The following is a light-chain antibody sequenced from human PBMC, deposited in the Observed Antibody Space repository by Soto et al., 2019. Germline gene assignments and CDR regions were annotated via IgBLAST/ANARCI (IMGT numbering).Light chain of an antibody. CDR3: QQYNDWPPWT. Sequence: ETVMTQSPATLSVSPGERATLSCRASQSVNSNLAWYQHKPGQAPRLLLYGASSRATGVPDRFSGSASGAEFTLSISSLQSDDFGVYYCQQYNDWPPWTFGQGTKVEIK. CDR1: QSVNSN. V-gene: IGKV3-15*01. CDR2: GAS. J-gene: IGKJ1*01.